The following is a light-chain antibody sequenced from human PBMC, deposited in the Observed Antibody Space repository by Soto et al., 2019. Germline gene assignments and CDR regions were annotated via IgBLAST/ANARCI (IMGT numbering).Light chain of an antibody. CDR3: QQYNNWLGT. CDR2: GAS. Sequence: ELVMTHSPATLSVTPGERATLSCRASQSVSSNLAWYQQKPGQAPRLLIYGASTRATGIPARFSGSGSGTEFTLTISSLQSEDFAVYYCQQYNNWLGTFGQGTKVDIK. CDR1: QSVSSN. J-gene: IGKJ1*01. V-gene: IGKV3-15*01.